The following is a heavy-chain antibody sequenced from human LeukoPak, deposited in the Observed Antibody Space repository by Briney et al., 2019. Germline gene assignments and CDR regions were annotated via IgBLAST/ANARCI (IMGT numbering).Heavy chain of an antibody. CDR3: ARGTTVTNIVVVPAAFDY. CDR2: ISAYNGNT. CDR1: GYTFTSYG. J-gene: IGHJ4*02. Sequence: ASVKVSCKASGYTFTSYGISWVRQAPGQGLEWMGWISAYNGNTNYAQKLQGRVTMTTDTSTSTAYMELRSLRSDDTAVYYCARGTTVTNIVVVPAAFDYWGQGTLVTVSS. D-gene: IGHD2-2*01. V-gene: IGHV1-18*01.